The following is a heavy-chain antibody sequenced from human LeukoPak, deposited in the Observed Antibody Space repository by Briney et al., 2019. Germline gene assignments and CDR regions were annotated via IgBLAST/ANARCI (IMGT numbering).Heavy chain of an antibody. Sequence: GGSLRVSCAASEFTFSNYWMSWVRQVPGKGLGWVATIQNDGSEKYYVDSVKGRFTISRDNAKNSLYLQMNSLRGEDTAVYYCARVLFGGARASGFDYWGQGTLVTVSS. CDR2: IQNDGSEK. D-gene: IGHD3-3*01. V-gene: IGHV3-7*01. CDR1: EFTFSNYW. CDR3: ARVLFGGARASGFDY. J-gene: IGHJ4*02.